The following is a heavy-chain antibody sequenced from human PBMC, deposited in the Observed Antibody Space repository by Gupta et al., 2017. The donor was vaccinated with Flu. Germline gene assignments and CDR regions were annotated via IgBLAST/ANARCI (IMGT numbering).Heavy chain of an antibody. J-gene: IGHJ6*02. V-gene: IGHV3-23*01. D-gene: IGHD1-26*01. CDR2: ISGSGGRT. CDR3: AKGYFSSLTYGLDV. CDR1: GFRFSNFA. Sequence: DVQLLESGGGLVQPGGSLRLSCAASGFRFSNFAMSWVRQVPGAGLEWVSGISGSGGRTYYADSVKDQFTISRDNSKNTLSLEMNNLRAEATAVYYCAKGYFSSLTYGLDVWGQGTTVIVSS.